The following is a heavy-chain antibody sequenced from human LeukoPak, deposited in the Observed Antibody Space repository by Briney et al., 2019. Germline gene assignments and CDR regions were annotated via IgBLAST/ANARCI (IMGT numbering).Heavy chain of an antibody. CDR3: ARDRVGATDYVPYYYYYMDV. CDR1: GGSISSYY. D-gene: IGHD1-26*01. Sequence: PSETLSLTCTVSGGSISSYYWSWIRQPAGKGLEWIGRIYTSGSTNYNPSLKSRVTMSVDTSKNQFSLKLSSVTAADTAVYYCARDRVGATDYVPYYYYYMDVWGKGTTVTISS. J-gene: IGHJ6*03. CDR2: IYTSGST. V-gene: IGHV4-4*07.